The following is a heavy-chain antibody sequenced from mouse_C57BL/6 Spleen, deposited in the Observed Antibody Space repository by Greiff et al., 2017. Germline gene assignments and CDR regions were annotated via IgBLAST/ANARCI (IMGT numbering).Heavy chain of an antibody. CDR1: GFTFSSYT. V-gene: IGHV5-9*01. J-gene: IGHJ2*01. Sequence: EVKVVESGGGLVKPGGSLKLSCAASGFTFSSYTMSWVRQTPEKRLEWVATISGGGGNTYYPDSVKGRFTISRDNAKNTLYLQMSSLRSEDTALYYCARHYYGSSFDYWGQGTTLTVSS. CDR2: ISGGGGNT. D-gene: IGHD1-1*01. CDR3: ARHYYGSSFDY.